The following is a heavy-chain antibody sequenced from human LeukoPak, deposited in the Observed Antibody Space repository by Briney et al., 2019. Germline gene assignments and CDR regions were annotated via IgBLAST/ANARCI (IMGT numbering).Heavy chain of an antibody. D-gene: IGHD3-10*01. J-gene: IGHJ5*02. CDR3: ARGRAVRAVITFNWFDP. V-gene: IGHV1-8*01. Sequence: ASVEVSCKASGYTFTSYDINWVRQATGQGLEWMGWMNPNSGNTGYAQKFQGRVTMTRNTSISTAYMELSSLRSEDTAVYYCARGRAVRAVITFNWFDPWGQGTLVTVFS. CDR1: GYTFTSYD. CDR2: MNPNSGNT.